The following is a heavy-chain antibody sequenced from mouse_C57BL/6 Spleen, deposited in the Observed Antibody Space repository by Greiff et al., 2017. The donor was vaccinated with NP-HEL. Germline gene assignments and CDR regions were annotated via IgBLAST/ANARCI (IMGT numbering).Heavy chain of an antibody. D-gene: IGHD2-1*01. J-gene: IGHJ1*03. CDR2: IEPNSGGS. Sequence: QVQLQQPGAEPVKPGASVKLSCKASGFTFTSHWMLRVKQRPGRGLEWIGRIEPNSGGSKYNEKFKSKATLTVVKPCSTAYMQSSSLTSEDSAVYYCARGGKDWYCDVWGTGTTVTVSS. CDR3: ARGGKDWYCDV. V-gene: IGHV1-72*01. CDR1: GFTFTSHW.